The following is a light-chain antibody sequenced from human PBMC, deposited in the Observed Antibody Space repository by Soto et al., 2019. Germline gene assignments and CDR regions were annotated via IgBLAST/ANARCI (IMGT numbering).Light chain of an antibody. V-gene: IGKV3-11*01. J-gene: IGKJ4*01. CDR3: QQRSNWLT. CDR1: QSVSSY. CDR2: DAS. Sequence: EIVLTQSPATLSLSPGERATLSCRASQSVSSYLAWYQQKPGQAPRLLIYDASNRATGIPARFSGSGSGTGVTLTISSLEPEDCAVYYCQQRSNWLTFGGGTKVEMK.